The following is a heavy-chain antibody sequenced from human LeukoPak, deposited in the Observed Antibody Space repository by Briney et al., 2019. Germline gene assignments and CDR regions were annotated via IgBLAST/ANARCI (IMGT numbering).Heavy chain of an antibody. CDR3: ARDAGTVTFFDY. Sequence: PSETLSLTCTVSGGSISSGGYYWSWIRQPAGKGLEYIGRIYSTGSTNYNPSLRSRVTFSVDTSKNHFSLKLSSVTAADTAVYYCARDAGTVTFFDYWGQGTLVTVSS. V-gene: IGHV4-61*02. CDR1: GGSISSGGYY. CDR2: IYSTGST. D-gene: IGHD4-17*01. J-gene: IGHJ4*02.